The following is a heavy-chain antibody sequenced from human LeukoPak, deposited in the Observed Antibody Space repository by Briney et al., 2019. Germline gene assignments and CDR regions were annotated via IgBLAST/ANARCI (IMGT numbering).Heavy chain of an antibody. J-gene: IGHJ3*02. CDR3: ARAGYSGSYDAFDI. CDR1: GYSYTSYG. D-gene: IGHD1-26*01. Sequence: ASMKVSCKASGYSYTSYGVSWVRQAPGQGLEWMGWISAYNGNTNYAQKLQGRVTMTTDTSTSTAYMDLRSLRADDTAVYYCARAGYSGSYDAFDIWGQGTMVTVSS. V-gene: IGHV1-18*01. CDR2: ISAYNGNT.